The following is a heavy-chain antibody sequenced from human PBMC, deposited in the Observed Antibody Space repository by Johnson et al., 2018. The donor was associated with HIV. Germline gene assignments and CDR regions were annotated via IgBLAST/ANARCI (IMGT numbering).Heavy chain of an antibody. D-gene: IGHD1-26*01. CDR1: GIIVTGNF. CDR3: GRDDRPGGFDI. Sequence: EQLVESGGGLVKPGGSLRLSCAASGIIVTGNFMSWVRQAPGKGLEWVSVINAGGDTYYADSVKGRLTISRDRSKNTGSLQLNSLRVKDTAVYYCGRDDRPGGFDIWGQGTMVTVSS. J-gene: IGHJ3*02. CDR2: INAGGDT. V-gene: IGHV3-66*01.